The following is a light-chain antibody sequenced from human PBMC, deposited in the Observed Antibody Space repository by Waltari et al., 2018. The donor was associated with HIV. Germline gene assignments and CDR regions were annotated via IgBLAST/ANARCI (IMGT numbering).Light chain of an antibody. V-gene: IGLV2-23*01. CDR3: SSYTSFSTVL. Sequence: QSALTQPASVSGSPGQSITISCTGTSSDVGTYSLVSWYQHHPGKAPKLRIYEGNNRPSGVSNRFSGSKSGNTASLTISGLQAEDEADYDCSSYTSFSTVLFGGGTKLTVL. CDR1: SSDVGTYSL. CDR2: EGN. J-gene: IGLJ2*01.